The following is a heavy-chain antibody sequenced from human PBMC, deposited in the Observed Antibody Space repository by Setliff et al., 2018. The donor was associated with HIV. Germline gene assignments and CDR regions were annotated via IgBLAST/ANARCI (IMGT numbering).Heavy chain of an antibody. CDR1: GYTFSGYY. CDR2: IDVKSGDT. CDR3: ARGALLGVFDFDH. J-gene: IGHJ4*02. V-gene: IGHV1-2*02. Sequence: ASVKVSCKAFGYTFSGYYMNGVRQAPGRGQEWMGWIDVKSGDTNYAQKFQGRVTMTRDTSINTAYMKLSRIRSDDPAVYYCARGALLGVFDFDHWGQGTLVTVSS. D-gene: IGHD3-10*01.